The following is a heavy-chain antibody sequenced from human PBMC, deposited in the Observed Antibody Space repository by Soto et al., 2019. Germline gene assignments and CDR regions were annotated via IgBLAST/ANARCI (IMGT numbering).Heavy chain of an antibody. CDR1: GLSITNNY. J-gene: IGHJ4*02. CDR2: IYYTGST. Sequence: SETLSLTCTVSGLSITNNYWSWIRQPPGKGLEWIGYIYYTGSTNYNPSLKSRVTMSVDTSKNQFSLILASLTAADTAMYYCARANLYSEDSGQGTLVTVSS. CDR3: ARANLYSED. D-gene: IGHD7-27*01. V-gene: IGHV4-59*13.